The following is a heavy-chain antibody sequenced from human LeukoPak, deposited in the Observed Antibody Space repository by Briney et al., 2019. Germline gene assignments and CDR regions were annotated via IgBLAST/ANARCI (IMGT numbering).Heavy chain of an antibody. V-gene: IGHV4-39*01. CDR2: IYYSGST. Sequence: PSETLSLTCTVSGGSISSSSYYWGWIRQPPGKGLEWIGSIYYSGSTYYNPSLKSRVTISVDTSKNQFSLKLSSVTAADTAVYYCARHSGDITMIVVANLDYWGQGTLVTVSS. J-gene: IGHJ4*02. CDR1: GGSISSSSYY. CDR3: ARHSGDITMIVVANLDY. D-gene: IGHD3-22*01.